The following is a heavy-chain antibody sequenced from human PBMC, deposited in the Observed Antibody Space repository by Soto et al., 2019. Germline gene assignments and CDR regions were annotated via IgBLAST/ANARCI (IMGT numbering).Heavy chain of an antibody. CDR1: GYTFINYG. V-gene: IGHV1-18*01. Sequence: QVQLVQSGAEVKKPGASVRVSCKTSGYTFINYGITWVRQAPGQGLEWMGWLSAYNGDTSSSEKLQDRFTMTTDTSTTTVYRDLRSLTSDDTAVYYCARWSAIVGGAEALDVWGQGTMVIGSS. CDR3: ARWSAIVGGAEALDV. D-gene: IGHD1-26*01. CDR2: LSAYNGDT. J-gene: IGHJ3*01.